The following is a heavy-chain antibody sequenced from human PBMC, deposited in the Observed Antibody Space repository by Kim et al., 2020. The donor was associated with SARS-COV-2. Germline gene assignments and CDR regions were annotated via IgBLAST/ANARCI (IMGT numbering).Heavy chain of an antibody. CDR3: AKDNTLLWFGEELKNWFDP. CDR2: ISYDGSNK. D-gene: IGHD3-10*01. Sequence: GGSLRLSCAASGFTFSSYGMHWVRQAPGKGLEWVAVISYDGSNKYYADSVKGRFTISRDNSKNTLYLQMNSLRAEDTAVYYCAKDNTLLWFGEELKNWFDPWGQGTLVTVSS. V-gene: IGHV3-30*18. J-gene: IGHJ5*02. CDR1: GFTFSSYG.